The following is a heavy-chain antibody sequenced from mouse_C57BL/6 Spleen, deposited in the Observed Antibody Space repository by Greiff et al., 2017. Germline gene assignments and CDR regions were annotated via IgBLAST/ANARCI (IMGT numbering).Heavy chain of an antibody. J-gene: IGHJ3*01. CDR1: GYAFSSSW. D-gene: IGHD2-4*01. CDR2: IYPGDGDT. Sequence: VKLQESGPELVKPGASVKISCKASGYAFSSSWMNWVKQRPGKGLEWIGRIYPGDGDTNYNGKFKGKATLTADKSSSTAYMQLSSLTSGDSAVYFCASEGLWDDDPAWFAYWGQGTLVTVSA. V-gene: IGHV1-82*01. CDR3: ASEGLWDDDPAWFAY.